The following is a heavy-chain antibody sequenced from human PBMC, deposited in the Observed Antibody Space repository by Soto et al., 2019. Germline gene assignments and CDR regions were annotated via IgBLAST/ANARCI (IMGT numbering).Heavy chain of an antibody. Sequence: GGSLRLSCAASGFTYSRHWMSWVRQAPWKGLEWVANVNQDASEKYYVDSVKGRFTISRDNAESSLLLQMNSLRAEDTAVYYCVRAVGGSAAYWGQGTLVTVSS. CDR2: VNQDASEK. J-gene: IGHJ4*02. D-gene: IGHD3-16*01. CDR3: VRAVGGSAAY. CDR1: GFTYSRHW. V-gene: IGHV3-7*04.